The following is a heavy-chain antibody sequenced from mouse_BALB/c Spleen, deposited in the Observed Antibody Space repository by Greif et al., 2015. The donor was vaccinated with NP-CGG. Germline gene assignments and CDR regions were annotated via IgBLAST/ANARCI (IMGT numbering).Heavy chain of an antibody. J-gene: IGHJ2*01. V-gene: IGHV2-9*02. Sequence: VKLVESGPGLVAPSQSLSITCTVSGFSLTSYGVHWVRQPPGKGLEWLGVIWAGGSTNYNSALMSRLSISKDNSKSQVFLKMNSLQTDDTAMYYCARAPFYYDYDGYYFDYWGQGTTLTVSS. CDR2: IWAGGST. D-gene: IGHD2-4*01. CDR1: GFSLTSYG. CDR3: ARAPFYYDYDGYYFDY.